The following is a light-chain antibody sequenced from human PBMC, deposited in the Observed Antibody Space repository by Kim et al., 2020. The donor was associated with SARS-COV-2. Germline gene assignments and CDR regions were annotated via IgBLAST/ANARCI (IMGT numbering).Light chain of an antibody. CDR3: YSAADNNRV. Sequence: VFPGQTARSTCSGDVLAKKYARWFKQKPGQAPVLVIYKDSERPSGIPERFSGSSSGTTVTLTISGAQVEDEADYYCYSAADNNRVFGGGTKLTVL. J-gene: IGLJ3*02. CDR2: KDS. V-gene: IGLV3-27*01. CDR1: VLAKKY.